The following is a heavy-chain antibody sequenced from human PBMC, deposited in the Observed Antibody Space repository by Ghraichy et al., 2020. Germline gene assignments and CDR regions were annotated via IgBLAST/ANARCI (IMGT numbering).Heavy chain of an antibody. D-gene: IGHD1-1*01. CDR1: GYSVSTHV. V-gene: IGHV5-51*01. J-gene: IGHJ5*02. CDR2: IHPGDSNA. CDR3: AERIHNPTVLTNNWFDP. Sequence: KVSCKVSGYSVSTHVINSVLQCPLQVLKWMGIIHPGDSNALYSLSFQGQVTISVDKSITTVYLQWDSLKASDSAMYYCAERIHNPTVLTNNWFDPWG.